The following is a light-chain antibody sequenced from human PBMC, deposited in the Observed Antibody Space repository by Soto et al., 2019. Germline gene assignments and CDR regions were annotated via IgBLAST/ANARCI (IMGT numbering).Light chain of an antibody. J-gene: IGLJ1*01. CDR2: EVS. Sequence: QSVLTQHASVSGSPGQSITISCSGPNTDVGGYNYVSWYQQYPGKAPKLIIYEVSNRPSGVSNRFSGSKSGNTASLTISGLQAEDEGDYYCSSYSDNSTYVFATGTKVTVL. V-gene: IGLV2-14*03. CDR1: NTDVGGYNY. CDR3: SSYSDNSTYV.